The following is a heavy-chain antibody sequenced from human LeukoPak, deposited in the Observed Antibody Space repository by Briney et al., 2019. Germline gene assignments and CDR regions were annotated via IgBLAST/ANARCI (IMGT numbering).Heavy chain of an antibody. CDR1: GGSFSGYY. Sequence: PSETLSLTCAVYGGSFSGYYWSWIRQPPGKGLEWIGEINHSGSTNYNPSLKSRVSISVDTSKNQFSLKLSSATAADTAVYYCARGRYDFWSGYKSTVFDYWGQGTLVTVSS. CDR3: ARGRYDFWSGYKSTVFDY. CDR2: INHSGST. V-gene: IGHV4-34*01. D-gene: IGHD3-3*01. J-gene: IGHJ4*02.